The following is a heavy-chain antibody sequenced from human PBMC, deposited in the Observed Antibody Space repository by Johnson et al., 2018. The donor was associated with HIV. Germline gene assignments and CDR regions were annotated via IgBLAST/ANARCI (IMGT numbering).Heavy chain of an antibody. CDR1: GFMFGDFA. V-gene: IGHV3-20*04. J-gene: IGHJ3*02. CDR2: INWNGGNI. CDR3: ARDSTPWGGDYVDYTFDI. Sequence: VQLVESGGGVVQPGRSLRLSCAASGFMFGDFAMSWVRQSPGKGLGWVSGINWNGGNIGYADSVKGRFTISRDNSKNTLYLQMNSLRAEDTAVYYCARDSTPWGGDYVDYTFDIWGQGTMVTVSS. D-gene: IGHD4-17*01.